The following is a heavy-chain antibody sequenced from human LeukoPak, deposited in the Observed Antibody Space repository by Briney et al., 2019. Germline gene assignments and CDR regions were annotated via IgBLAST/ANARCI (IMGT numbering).Heavy chain of an antibody. Sequence: ASVKVSCKASGGTFSSYAISWVRQAPGQGLEWMGGIIPIFGTANYAQKFQGRVTITADKSTSTAYMELSSLRSEDTAVYYCARAPDVSSGYWPMNYYYYMDVWGKGTTVTVSS. J-gene: IGHJ6*03. CDR3: ARAPDVSSGYWPMNYYYYMDV. CDR2: IIPIFGTA. V-gene: IGHV1-69*06. CDR1: GGTFSSYA. D-gene: IGHD3-22*01.